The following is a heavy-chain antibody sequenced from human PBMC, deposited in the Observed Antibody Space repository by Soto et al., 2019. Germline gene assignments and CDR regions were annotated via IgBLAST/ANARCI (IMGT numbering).Heavy chain of an antibody. D-gene: IGHD5-12*01. V-gene: IGHV1-2*02. Sequence: ASVKVSCKASGYTFTGYYMHWVRQAPGQGLEWMGWINPNSGGTNYAQKFQGRVTMTRDTSISTAYMELSRLRSDDTAVYYCARDRVDIVATIYYYYGMDVWGLGTTVTVSS. CDR1: GYTFTGYY. J-gene: IGHJ6*02. CDR2: INPNSGGT. CDR3: ARDRVDIVATIYYYYGMDV.